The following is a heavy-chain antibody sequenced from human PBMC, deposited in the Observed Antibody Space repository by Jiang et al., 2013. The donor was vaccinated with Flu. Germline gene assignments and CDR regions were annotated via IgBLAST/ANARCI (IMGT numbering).Heavy chain of an antibody. V-gene: IGHV5-51*01. J-gene: IGHJ3*02. CDR1: GYNFANYW. Sequence: VQLVESGAEVKKPGESLKISCKGSGYNFANYWVGWVRQMPGKGLEWMGIIYPGDSDTRYSPSFQGQVTISADKSTTTAYLQWSSLKASDTAIYYCAATYYYESTGHYFRDAFKIWGQGTMVTVSS. D-gene: IGHD3-22*01. CDR2: IYPGDSDT. CDR3: AATYYYESTGHYFRDAFKI.